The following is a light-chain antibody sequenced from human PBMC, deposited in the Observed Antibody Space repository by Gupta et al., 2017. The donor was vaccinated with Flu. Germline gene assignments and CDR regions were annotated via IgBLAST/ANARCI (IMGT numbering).Light chain of an antibody. CDR2: EVS. J-gene: IGLJ3*02. CDR1: SSDVGGYNY. V-gene: IGLV2-8*01. Sequence: QSALTHPPSASASPAQSVTISCTGTSSDVGGYNYVSWYHQHPGKAPKVMIYEVSKRPSGVPDRFSGSKSGNTASLTVSGLQAEDEADYYCSSYAGSNFWVFGGGTKLTVL. CDR3: SSYAGSNFWV.